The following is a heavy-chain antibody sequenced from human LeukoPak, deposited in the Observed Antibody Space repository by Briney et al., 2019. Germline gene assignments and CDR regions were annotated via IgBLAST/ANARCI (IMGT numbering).Heavy chain of an antibody. CDR1: GYSLTELS. D-gene: IGHD1-26*01. CDR2: FDPEDGET. J-gene: IGHJ3*02. Sequence: ASVNVSCKVSGYSLTELSMHWVRQAPGKGLEWMGGFDPEDGETIYAQKFQGRVTMTEDTSTDTAYMELSSLRSEDTAVYYCATSRVGPWPWERDAFDIWGQGTMVTVSS. V-gene: IGHV1-24*01. CDR3: ATSRVGPWPWERDAFDI.